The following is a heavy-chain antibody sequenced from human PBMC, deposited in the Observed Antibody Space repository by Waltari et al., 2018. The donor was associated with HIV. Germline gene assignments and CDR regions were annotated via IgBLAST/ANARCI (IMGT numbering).Heavy chain of an antibody. CDR2: ISYRERT. CDR1: GGSISSSSYY. D-gene: IGHD3-22*01. Sequence: QLQLQESGPGLVKPSETLSLTCTVSGGSISSSSYYWGWIRQPPGKGLEWIGSISYRERTYDNPARKSRVTISVDTSKNQFCLKLSSVTAAATAVYYCARPGHWYDSSGGPLDLWGRGTLVTVSS. J-gene: IGHJ2*01. V-gene: IGHV4-39*01. CDR3: ARPGHWYDSSGGPLDL.